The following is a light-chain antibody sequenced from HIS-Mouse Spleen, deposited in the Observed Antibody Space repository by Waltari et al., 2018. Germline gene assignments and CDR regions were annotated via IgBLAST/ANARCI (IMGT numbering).Light chain of an antibody. CDR3: AAWDDSLGGYV. CDR1: SSNIGSNY. V-gene: IGLV1-47*03. Sequence: QSVLTQPPSASGTPGQRVTISCSGSSSNIGSNYVYWYQQLPGTAPKLLIERNNQRPSGVPDRFSGSKSGTSASLAISGLWSEDEADYYCAAWDDSLGGYVFGTGTKVTVL. CDR2: RNN. J-gene: IGLJ1*01.